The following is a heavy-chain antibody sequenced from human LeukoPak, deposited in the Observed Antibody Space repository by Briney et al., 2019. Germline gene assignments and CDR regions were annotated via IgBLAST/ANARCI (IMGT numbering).Heavy chain of an antibody. V-gene: IGHV3-23*01. CDR3: ARGGRRDGYNP. D-gene: IGHD5-24*01. J-gene: IGHJ5*02. CDR2: ISGSGGNT. Sequence: GGSLRLSCAASGFTFSNYAMSWVRQAPGKGLEWVSAISGSGGNTYCADSVKGRFTTSRDNSKNTLYLQMSSLRAEDTAVYHCARGGRRDGYNPWGQGTLVTVSS. CDR1: GFTFSNYA.